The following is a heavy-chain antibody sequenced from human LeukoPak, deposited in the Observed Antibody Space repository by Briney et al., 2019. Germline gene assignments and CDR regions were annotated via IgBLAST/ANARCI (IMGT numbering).Heavy chain of an antibody. V-gene: IGHV1-2*02. CDR2: INPNSGGT. J-gene: IGHJ4*02. Sequence: ASVKVSCKASGYTFTGYYMHWVRQAPGQGLAWMGWINPNSGGTNYAQKFQGRVTMTRDTSISTAYMELSRLRSDDTAVYYCARSLWFGDLFDYWGQGTLVTVSS. CDR1: GYTFTGYY. CDR3: ARSLWFGDLFDY. D-gene: IGHD3-10*01.